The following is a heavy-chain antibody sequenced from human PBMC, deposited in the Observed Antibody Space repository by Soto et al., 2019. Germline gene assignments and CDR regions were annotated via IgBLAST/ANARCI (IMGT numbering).Heavy chain of an antibody. CDR2: IIPIFGTA. Sequence: QVQLVHSGAEVKKPGSSVKVSCKASGGTFSSYAISWVRQAPGQVLEWMGGIIPIFGTANYAQKFQGRVMITADESTSPAYMELSSLRSEDTAVYYWARDSKLCSGGSCYLFGYWGQGTLVTVSS. CDR1: GGTFSSYA. J-gene: IGHJ4*02. D-gene: IGHD2-15*01. CDR3: ARDSKLCSGGSCYLFGY. V-gene: IGHV1-69*01.